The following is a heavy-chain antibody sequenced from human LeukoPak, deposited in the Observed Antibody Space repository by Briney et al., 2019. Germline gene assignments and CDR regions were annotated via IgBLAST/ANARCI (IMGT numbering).Heavy chain of an antibody. V-gene: IGHV3-66*01. Sequence: PGGSLRLSCAASGFTVSSNYMSWVRQAPGKGLEWVSVIYSGGSTYYADPVKGRFTISRDNSKNTLYLQMNSLRAEDTAVYYCARDLRLYSSGWFDYWGQGTLVTVSS. D-gene: IGHD6-19*01. CDR1: GFTVSSNY. CDR2: IYSGGST. CDR3: ARDLRLYSSGWFDY. J-gene: IGHJ4*02.